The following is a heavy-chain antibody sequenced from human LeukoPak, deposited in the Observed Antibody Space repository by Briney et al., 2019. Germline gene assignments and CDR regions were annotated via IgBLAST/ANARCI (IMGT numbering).Heavy chain of an antibody. CDR3: ARDLLYYDSSGYSFDS. D-gene: IGHD3-22*01. CDR2: INPNNGGT. Sequence: ASVKVSCKASGYTFTGYYMHWVRQAPGQGLEWMGWINPNNGGTNCAQKFQGRVTMTRDTSISTAYMELSRLRSDDTAVYYCARDLLYYDSSGYSFDSWGQGTLVTVSS. V-gene: IGHV1-2*02. CDR1: GYTFTGYY. J-gene: IGHJ4*02.